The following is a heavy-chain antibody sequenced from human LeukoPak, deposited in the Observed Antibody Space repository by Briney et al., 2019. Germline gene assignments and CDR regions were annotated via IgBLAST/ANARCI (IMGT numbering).Heavy chain of an antibody. CDR3: TTDPPTVYYYYYYYMDV. CDR2: IKSKTDGGTT. D-gene: IGHD4-17*01. J-gene: IGHJ6*03. Sequence: GGSLRLSCAASGFTFSNAWMSWVRQAPGKGLEWVGRIKSKTDGGTTDYAAPVKGRFTISRDDSKNTLYLQMNSLKTEDTAVYYCTTDPPTVYYYYYYYMDVWGKGTTVTVSS. V-gene: IGHV3-15*01. CDR1: GFTFSNAW.